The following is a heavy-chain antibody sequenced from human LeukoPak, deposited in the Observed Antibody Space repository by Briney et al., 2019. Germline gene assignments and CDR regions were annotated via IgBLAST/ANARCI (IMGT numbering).Heavy chain of an antibody. D-gene: IGHD1-7*01. CDR3: ARGSRELYYFDY. CDR1: GGSISSYY. Sequence: SSETLSLTCTVSGGSISSYYWSWIRQPPGKGLEWIGYIYYSGSTKYNPSLKSRVTISVDASKTQFSLKLNSVTAADTAVYYCARGSRELYYFDYWGQGTLVIVSS. J-gene: IGHJ4*02. CDR2: IYYSGST. V-gene: IGHV4-59*01.